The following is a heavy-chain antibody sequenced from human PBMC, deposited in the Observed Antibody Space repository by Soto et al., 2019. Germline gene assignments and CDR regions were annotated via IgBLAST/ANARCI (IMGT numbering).Heavy chain of an antibody. Sequence: SETLSLTCTVSGGSISSGDYYWSWIRQPPGKGLEWIGYIYYSGSTYYNPSLKSRVTISVDTSKNQFSLKLSSVTAADTAVYYCAREAPNYYDSSHTFDYWGQGTLVTVSS. CDR1: GGSISSGDYY. CDR3: AREAPNYYDSSHTFDY. CDR2: IYYSGST. D-gene: IGHD3-22*01. J-gene: IGHJ4*02. V-gene: IGHV4-30-4*01.